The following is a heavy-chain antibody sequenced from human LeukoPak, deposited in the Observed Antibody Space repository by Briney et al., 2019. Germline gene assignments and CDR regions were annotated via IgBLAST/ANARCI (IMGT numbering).Heavy chain of an antibody. Sequence: PGRSLRLSCAASGFTFSSYAMSWVRQAPGKGLEWVSAISGSGGRTYYADSVKGRFTISRDNSKNTLYLQMNSLRAEDTAVYYCAKSSDAMATGGDDAFDIWGQGTMVTVSS. J-gene: IGHJ3*02. CDR2: ISGSGGRT. CDR1: GFTFSSYA. D-gene: IGHD5-24*01. CDR3: AKSSDAMATGGDDAFDI. V-gene: IGHV3-23*01.